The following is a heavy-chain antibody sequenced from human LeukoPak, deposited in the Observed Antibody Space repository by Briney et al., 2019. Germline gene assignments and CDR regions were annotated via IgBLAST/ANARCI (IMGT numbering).Heavy chain of an antibody. CDR2: ISSSGSTI. CDR1: GFTFSDYY. J-gene: IGHJ4*02. V-gene: IGHV3-11*01. CDR3: ARGGYYYDSSGYYPHY. D-gene: IGHD3-22*01. Sequence: GGSLRLSCAASGFTFSDYYMSWIRQAPGKGLEWVSYISSSGSTIYYAASVKGRFTISRDNAKNSLYLQMNSLRAEDTAVYYCARGGYYYDSSGYYPHYWGQGTLVPVSS.